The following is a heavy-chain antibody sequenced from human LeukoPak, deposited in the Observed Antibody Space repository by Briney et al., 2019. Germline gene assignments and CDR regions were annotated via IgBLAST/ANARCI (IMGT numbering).Heavy chain of an antibody. CDR3: ARAGGSNTGYFDY. CDR1: GFTFGSYW. CDR2: INGDESIT. J-gene: IGHJ4*02. Sequence: GGSLRLSCAASGFTFGSYWMHWVRQAPGQGLVWVSRINGDESITSYADSVKGRFTISRDNAKNSLYLQLNSLRAEDTAVYYCARAGGSNTGYFDYWGQGTLVTVSS. V-gene: IGHV3-74*01. D-gene: IGHD1-26*01.